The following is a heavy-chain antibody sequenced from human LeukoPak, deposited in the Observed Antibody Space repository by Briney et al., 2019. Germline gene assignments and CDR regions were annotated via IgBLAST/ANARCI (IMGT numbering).Heavy chain of an antibody. Sequence: GGSLRLSCIASGFTFNRYGMHWVRQAPGKGLEWVAVRSDDGSAQHYADSVRGRFTISRDNSENTLSLQMNSLRPEDTAMYFCAKDRDPYSSGTWDSWGQGTLVIVSS. J-gene: IGHJ1*01. CDR1: GFTFNRYG. CDR3: AKDRDPYSSGTWDS. D-gene: IGHD3-22*01. V-gene: IGHV3-30*18. CDR2: RSDDGSAQ.